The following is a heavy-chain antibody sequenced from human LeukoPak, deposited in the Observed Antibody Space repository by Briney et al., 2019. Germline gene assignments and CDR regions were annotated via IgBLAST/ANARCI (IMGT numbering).Heavy chain of an antibody. V-gene: IGHV3-30*03. CDR2: ISYDGSNK. CDR1: GFTFSSYG. J-gene: IGHJ4*02. Sequence: GRSLGLSCAASGFTFSSYGMHWVRQAPGKGLEWVAVISYDGSNKYYADSVKGRFTISRDNSKNTLYLQMNSLRAEDTAVYYCARDWNYGDYVGYFDYWGQGTLVTISS. D-gene: IGHD4-17*01. CDR3: ARDWNYGDYVGYFDY.